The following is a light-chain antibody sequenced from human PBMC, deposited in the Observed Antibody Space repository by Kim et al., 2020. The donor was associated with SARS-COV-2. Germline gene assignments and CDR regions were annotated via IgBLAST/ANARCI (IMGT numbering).Light chain of an antibody. CDR2: QDS. V-gene: IGLV3-1*01. CDR1: KLGDKY. CDR3: QAWDSSSWV. J-gene: IGLJ3*02. Sequence: VSPGQTASITCSGDKLGDKYACWYQQKPGQSPVRVIYQDSKRPSGIPERFSGSNSGNTATLTISGTQAMDEADYYCQAWDSSSWVFGGGTQLTIL.